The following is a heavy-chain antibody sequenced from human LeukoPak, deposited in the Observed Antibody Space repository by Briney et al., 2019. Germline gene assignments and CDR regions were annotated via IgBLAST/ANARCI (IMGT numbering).Heavy chain of an antibody. J-gene: IGHJ5*02. V-gene: IGHV4-39*01. CDR1: GGSISSSSSY. D-gene: IGHD5-18*01. CDR3: ARGPRGYSYGYSSDNWFDP. CDR2: IYYSGST. Sequence: SETLSLTCTVSGGSISSSSSYWGWIRQPPGKGLEWIGSIYYSGSTYYNPSLKSRVTISVDTSKNQFSLKLSSVTAADTAVYYCARGPRGYSYGYSSDNWFDPWGQGTLVTVSS.